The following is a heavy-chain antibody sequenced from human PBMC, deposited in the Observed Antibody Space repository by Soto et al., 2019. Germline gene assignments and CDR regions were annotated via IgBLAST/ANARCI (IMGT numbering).Heavy chain of an antibody. Sequence: QVQLVQSGAEVXXPGASVKVSCKASGYTFTRYTMYWVRQAPGQRLECMGWINAGNDNTKYSQKFQGRVTITRDTSSSTAYMELSSLRSEDTAVYYCAIFGGSVSGWGQGTLVTVSS. D-gene: IGHD3-10*01. CDR1: GYTFTRYT. CDR2: INAGNDNT. V-gene: IGHV1-3*01. J-gene: IGHJ4*02. CDR3: AIFGGSVSG.